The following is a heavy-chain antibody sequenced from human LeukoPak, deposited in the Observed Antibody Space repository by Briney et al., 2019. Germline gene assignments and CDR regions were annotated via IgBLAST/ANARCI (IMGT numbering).Heavy chain of an antibody. J-gene: IGHJ4*02. D-gene: IGHD1-1*01. Sequence: ASVKVSCKASVYTFTGYYMHWVRRAPGQGLEWMGWINPNSGGTNYAQIFQGRVTMTRDTSISTAYMELSRLRSDDTAVYYCARGRPSQPYDYWGQGTLVTVPS. CDR3: ARGRPSQPYDY. CDR2: INPNSGGT. CDR1: VYTFTGYY. V-gene: IGHV1-2*02.